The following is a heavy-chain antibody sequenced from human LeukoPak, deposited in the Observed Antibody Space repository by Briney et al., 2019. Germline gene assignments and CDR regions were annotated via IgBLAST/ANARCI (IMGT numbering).Heavy chain of an antibody. Sequence: GGSLRLSCAASGFTFSSYSMNWVRQAPGKGLEWVSSISSSSSYIYYADSVKGRFTISRDNAKNSLYLQMNSLRAEDTAVYYCARGFGIAAVPDCWGQGTLVTVSS. CDR3: ARGFGIAAVPDC. V-gene: IGHV3-21*01. J-gene: IGHJ4*02. CDR2: ISSSSSYI. CDR1: GFTFSSYS. D-gene: IGHD6-13*01.